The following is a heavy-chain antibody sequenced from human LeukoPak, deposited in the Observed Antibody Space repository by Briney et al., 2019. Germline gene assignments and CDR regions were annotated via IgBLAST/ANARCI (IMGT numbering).Heavy chain of an antibody. CDR2: ISSSSSYI. J-gene: IGHJ4*02. Sequence: PGGSLRLSCAASGFTFSSYSMNWVRQAPGKGLEWVSSISSSSSYIYYADSVKGRFTISRDNAKNSLYLQMNSLGAEDTAVYYCARGSHSSSWSDFDYWGQGTLVTVSS. V-gene: IGHV3-21*01. CDR1: GFTFSSYS. D-gene: IGHD6-13*01. CDR3: ARGSHSSSWSDFDY.